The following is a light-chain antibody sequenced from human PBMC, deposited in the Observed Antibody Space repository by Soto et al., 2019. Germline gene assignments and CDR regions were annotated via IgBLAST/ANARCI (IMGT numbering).Light chain of an antibody. CDR3: QSYGSSLSAYV. V-gene: IGLV1-40*01. Sequence: QSVLTQPPSVSGAPGQRVTISCTGSSSNIGAGYDVHWYQQLPGTAPKLLIYDNRNRPSGVPDRFSGSKSGTSASLAITGLQAEDEADYYCQSYGSSLSAYVFGTGTKLTVL. CDR1: SSNIGAGYD. CDR2: DNR. J-gene: IGLJ1*01.